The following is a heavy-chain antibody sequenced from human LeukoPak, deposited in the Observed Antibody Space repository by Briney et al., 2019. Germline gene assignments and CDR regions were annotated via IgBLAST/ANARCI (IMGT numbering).Heavy chain of an antibody. Sequence: SETLSLTCTVSGGSISSSNYYCGWIRQPPGTGLESIVSIYYSGIHYYNPALKGRVHISVDTYKTKFSLKLNSVTAGDTAVYYCARQSKSSGTGTRPAFDYWGQGTLVTVSS. CDR1: GGSISSSNYY. CDR3: ARQSKSSGTGTRPAFDY. J-gene: IGHJ4*02. CDR2: IYYSGIH. V-gene: IGHV4-39*01. D-gene: IGHD1-7*01.